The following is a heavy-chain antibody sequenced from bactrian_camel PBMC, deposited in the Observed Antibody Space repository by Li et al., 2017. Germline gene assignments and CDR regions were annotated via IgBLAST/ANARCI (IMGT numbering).Heavy chain of an antibody. CDR1: GSRFSNYD. J-gene: IGHJ4*01. Sequence: VQLVESGGGSVQPGESLRLSCAASGSRFSNYDMSWLRQAPGREREGVGFIDSDGTTDYADSVKGRFTVSRDNAKNTLYLQLNSLKTEDTAMYYCARSDGNYNSGSYQLTYWGQGTQVTVS. D-gene: IGHD2*01. CDR3: ARSDGNYNSGSYQLTY. CDR2: IDSDGTT. V-gene: IGHV3S10*01.